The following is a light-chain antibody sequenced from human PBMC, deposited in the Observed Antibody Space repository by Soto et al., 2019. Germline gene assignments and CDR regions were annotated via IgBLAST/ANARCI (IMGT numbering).Light chain of an antibody. CDR3: QQYDNIPLT. V-gene: IGKV1-33*01. Sequence: DFQMTQSPSSLPASVGDTVTIACQASQDISDYLNWYQQKPGAAPKLLIYDASNLQAGVPSRFSGSGSGTEFTFTISSLQPEDVATYYCQQYDNIPLTFGGGTKVDIK. CDR2: DAS. J-gene: IGKJ4*01. CDR1: QDISDY.